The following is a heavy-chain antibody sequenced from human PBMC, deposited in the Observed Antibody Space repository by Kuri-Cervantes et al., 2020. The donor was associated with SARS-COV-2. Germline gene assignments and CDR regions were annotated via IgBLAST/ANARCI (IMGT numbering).Heavy chain of an antibody. CDR3: AIQVVPGDAFDI. Sequence: SQTLSLTCGVSDSSISSDYYWGWIRQPQGKGLEWIGSIYSGSTYYNPSLESRVTISVDTSKNQFSLKLSSVTAADTAVYYCAIQVVPGDAFDIWGQGTMVTVSS. CDR2: IYSGST. CDR1: DSSISSDYY. J-gene: IGHJ3*02. D-gene: IGHD3-22*01. V-gene: IGHV4-38-2*01.